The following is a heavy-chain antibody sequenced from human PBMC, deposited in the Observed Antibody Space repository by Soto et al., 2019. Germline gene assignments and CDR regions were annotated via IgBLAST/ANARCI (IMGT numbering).Heavy chain of an antibody. Sequence: GGSLRLSCSASGFTFVNYAMSWVRQAPGKGLEWVAGISGSGGSVYYGESVKGRFTISRDNSKNMVYLELNRLRVEDTAMFYCGIIGYYKGSCWGQGTLVTVSS. CDR1: GFTFVNYA. V-gene: IGHV3-23*01. CDR2: ISGSGGSV. CDR3: GIIGYYKGSC. J-gene: IGHJ4*02. D-gene: IGHD3-9*01.